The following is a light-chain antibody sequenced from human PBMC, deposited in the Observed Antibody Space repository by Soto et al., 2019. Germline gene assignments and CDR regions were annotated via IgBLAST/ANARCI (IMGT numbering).Light chain of an antibody. J-gene: IGKJ5*01. CDR3: QQRGDWPPIT. CDR2: NAS. CDR1: QSVSTF. V-gene: IGKV3-11*01. Sequence: EIVLTQSPATLSLSPGDRAILSCRASQSVSTFLAWFQQKPGQPPRLLIYNASNRTTGIPAGFSGSGSGTDFTLTISSLEPEDFAVYYCQQRGDWPPITFGQGTRLEIK.